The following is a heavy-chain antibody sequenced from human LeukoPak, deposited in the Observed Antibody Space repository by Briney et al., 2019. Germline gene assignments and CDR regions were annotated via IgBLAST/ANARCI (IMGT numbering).Heavy chain of an antibody. CDR3: ARGPRDELYYYDSSGYYYPYYYYYMDV. V-gene: IGHV3-30*19. D-gene: IGHD3-22*01. Sequence: PGGSLRLSCAASGFTFSSYGMHWIRQAPGKGLEWVAFISYDGSNKYYADSVKGRFTISRDNSKNTLYLQMNSLRAEDTAVYYCARGPRDELYYYDSSGYYYPYYYYYMDVWGKGPTVTVSS. CDR2: ISYDGSNK. CDR1: GFTFSSYG. J-gene: IGHJ6*03.